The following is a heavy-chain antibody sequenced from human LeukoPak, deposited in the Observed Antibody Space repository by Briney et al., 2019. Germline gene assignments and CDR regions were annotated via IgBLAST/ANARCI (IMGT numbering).Heavy chain of an antibody. CDR3: ARGSLRWLQLN. CDR1: GGSFSGYY. D-gene: IGHD5-24*01. CDR2: INHSGST. J-gene: IGHJ1*01. Sequence: SETLSLTFSVYGGSFSGYYWSWIRQPPGKGLEWIGEINHSGSTNYNPSLKSRVTISVDTSKNQFSLKLSSVTAADTAVYYCARGSLRWLQLNWGQGTLVTVSS. V-gene: IGHV4-34*01.